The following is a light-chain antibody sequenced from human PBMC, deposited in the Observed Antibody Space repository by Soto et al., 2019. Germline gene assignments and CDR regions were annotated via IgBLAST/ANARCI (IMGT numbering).Light chain of an antibody. CDR1: MRDVGAYNL. V-gene: IGLV2-14*01. J-gene: IGLJ2*01. Sequence: QSALTQPASVSGSAGQSITISCSGTMRDVGAYNLVSWYQQHPGTAPKLIIYEVRNRPSGISSRFSGSRSGNTASLTISGLQSEDEGDYYCSSYGGSDNLVFGGGTKLTVL. CDR2: EVR. CDR3: SSYGGSDNLV.